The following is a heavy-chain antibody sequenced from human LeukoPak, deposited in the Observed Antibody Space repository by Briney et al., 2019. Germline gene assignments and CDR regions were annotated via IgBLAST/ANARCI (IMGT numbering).Heavy chain of an antibody. D-gene: IGHD3-22*01. J-gene: IGHJ5*02. CDR2: IIPIFGTA. CDR3: ASPSDDYYSSGYYVRWFDP. V-gene: IGHV1-69*13. CDR1: GGTFSSYA. Sequence: ASVKVSCKASGGTFSSYAISWVRQAPGQGLEWMGGIIPIFGTANYAQKFQGRVTITADESTSTAYMELSGLRSEDTAVYYCASPSDDYYSSGYYVRWFDPWGHGTQVTVSS.